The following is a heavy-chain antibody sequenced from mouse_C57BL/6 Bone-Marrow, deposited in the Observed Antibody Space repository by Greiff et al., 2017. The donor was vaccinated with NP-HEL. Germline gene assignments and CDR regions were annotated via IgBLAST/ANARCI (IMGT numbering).Heavy chain of an antibody. J-gene: IGHJ3*01. D-gene: IGHD1-1*01. Sequence: QVHVKQSGAELARPGASVKLSCKASGYTFTSYGISWVKQRTGQGLEWIGEIYPRSGNTYYNEKFKGKATLTADKSSSTAYMELRSLTSEDSAVYFCARDYYGSSYDAYWGQGTLVTVSA. CDR3: ARDYYGSSYDAY. CDR2: IYPRSGNT. CDR1: GYTFTSYG. V-gene: IGHV1-81*01.